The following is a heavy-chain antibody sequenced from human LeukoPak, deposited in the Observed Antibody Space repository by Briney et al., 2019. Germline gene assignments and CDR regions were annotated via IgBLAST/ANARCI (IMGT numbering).Heavy chain of an antibody. CDR1: GFTFSTYW. CDR2: INQDGSER. D-gene: IGHD3-22*01. V-gene: IGHV3-7*05. CDR3: ARGTYYYDT. J-gene: IGHJ5*02. Sequence: GGSLRLSCAASGFTFSTYWMSWVRQAPGKGLGWVANINQDGSERYYVDSVKGRFTISRDNAKNSLYLQMNRLRAEDTAVYYCARGTYYYDTWGQGTLVTVSS.